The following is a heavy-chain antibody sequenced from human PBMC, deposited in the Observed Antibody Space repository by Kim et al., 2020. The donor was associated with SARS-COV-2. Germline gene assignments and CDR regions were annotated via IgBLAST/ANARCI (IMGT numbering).Heavy chain of an antibody. J-gene: IGHJ4*02. V-gene: IGHV3-33*01. D-gene: IGHD1-26*01. CDR1: GFTFSSYG. Sequence: GGSLRLSCAASGFTFSSYGMHWVRQAPGKGLEWVAVIWYDGSNKYYADSVKGRFTISRDNSKNTLYLQMNSLRAEDTAVYYCARGLNWYSDNFDYWGQGTLVTVSS. CDR2: IWYDGSNK. CDR3: ARGLNWYSDNFDY.